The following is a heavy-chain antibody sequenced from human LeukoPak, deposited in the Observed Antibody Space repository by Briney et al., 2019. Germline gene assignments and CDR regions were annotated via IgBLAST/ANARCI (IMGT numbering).Heavy chain of an antibody. CDR2: ISTYNANT. V-gene: IGHV1-18*01. CDR1: GYTFTTDG. CDR3: ARVISSSWYHHDH. Sequence: ASVKVSCKTSGYTFTTDGISWVRQAPGRGLEWMGWISTYNANTRYAQKFQGRVAMTTDTSTSTAYMELRNLRFDDTAFYYCARVISSSWYHHDHWGQGTLVTVSS. J-gene: IGHJ4*02. D-gene: IGHD6-13*01.